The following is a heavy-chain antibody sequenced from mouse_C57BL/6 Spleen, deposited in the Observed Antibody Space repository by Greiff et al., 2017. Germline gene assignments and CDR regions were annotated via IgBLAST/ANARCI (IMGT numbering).Heavy chain of an antibody. J-gene: IGHJ2*01. Sequence: EVQLVESGGGLVKPGGSLTLSCAASGFTFSDYGMHWVRQAPEKGLEWVAYISSGSSTIYYADTVKGRFTISRDNAKNTLFLQMTSLRSEDTAMYDCERGRLGHYFDYWGQGTTLTVSS. D-gene: IGHD4-1*01. V-gene: IGHV5-17*01. CDR3: ERGRLGHYFDY. CDR1: GFTFSDYG. CDR2: ISSGSSTI.